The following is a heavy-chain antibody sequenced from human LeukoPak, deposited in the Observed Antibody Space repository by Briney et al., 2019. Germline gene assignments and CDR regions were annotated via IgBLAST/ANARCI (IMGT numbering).Heavy chain of an antibody. CDR2: IYYSGST. D-gene: IGHD6-6*01. V-gene: IGHV4-59*01. Sequence: PSETLSLTCTASGGSISSYYWSWIRQPPGKGLEWIGYIYYSGSTNYNPSLKSRVTISVDTSKNQFSLKLSSVTAADTAVYYCARGGRIAARPGAFDIWGRGTMVTVSS. CDR3: ARGGRIAARPGAFDI. CDR1: GGSISSYY. J-gene: IGHJ3*02.